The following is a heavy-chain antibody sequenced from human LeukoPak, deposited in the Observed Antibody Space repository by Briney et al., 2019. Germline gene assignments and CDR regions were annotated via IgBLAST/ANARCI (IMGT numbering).Heavy chain of an antibody. CDR1: GYTFTSNG. J-gene: IGHJ4*02. CDR2: ISAYNGNT. D-gene: IGHD3-10*01. Sequence: ASVKVSCNASGYTFTSNGISWVRHGPGQGLELKGLISAYNGNTNHAQKLQGRVTMTTDTSTSTVYMELRSLRSDDSAVYYCASMTMVRGVFDYWGQGTMVTVSS. CDR3: ASMTMVRGVFDY. V-gene: IGHV1-18*01.